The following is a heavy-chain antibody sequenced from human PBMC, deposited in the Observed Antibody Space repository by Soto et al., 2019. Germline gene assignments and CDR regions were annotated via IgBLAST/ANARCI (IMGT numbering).Heavy chain of an antibody. CDR3: ARADIVVVVAARTYDAFDI. D-gene: IGHD2-15*01. Sequence: PSETLSLTCTVSGGSISSGDYYWSWIRQPPGKGLEWIGYIYYGGSTYYNPSLKSRVTISVDTSKNQFSLKLSSVTAADTAVYYCARADIVVVVAARTYDAFDIWGQGTMVTVSS. CDR2: IYYGGST. J-gene: IGHJ3*02. CDR1: GGSISSGDYY. V-gene: IGHV4-30-4*01.